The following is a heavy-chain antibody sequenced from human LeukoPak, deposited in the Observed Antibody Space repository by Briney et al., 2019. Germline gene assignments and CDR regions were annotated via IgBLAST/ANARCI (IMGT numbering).Heavy chain of an antibody. CDR3: ARDYYDSSGYSDAFDI. CDR2: IYYSGST. D-gene: IGHD3-22*01. Sequence: SWIRQPPGKGLEWIGYIYYSGSTYYNPSLKSRVTISVDTSKNQFSLKLSSVTAADTAVYYCARDYYDSSGYSDAFDIWGQGTMVTVSS. J-gene: IGHJ3*02. V-gene: IGHV4-30-4*08.